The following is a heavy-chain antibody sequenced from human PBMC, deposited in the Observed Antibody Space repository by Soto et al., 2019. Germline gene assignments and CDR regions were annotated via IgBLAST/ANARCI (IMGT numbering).Heavy chain of an antibody. J-gene: IGHJ4*02. V-gene: IGHV4-28*01. CDR3: AISYEGGYYFDY. CDR2: IYYSGST. D-gene: IGHD3-16*01. Sequence: SETLSLTCAVSGYSISSSNWWGWIRQPPGKGLEWIGYIYYSGSTYYNPSLKSRVTMSVDTSKNQFSLKLSSVTAVDTAVYYCAISYEGGYYFDYWGQGTLVTVSS. CDR1: GYSISSSNW.